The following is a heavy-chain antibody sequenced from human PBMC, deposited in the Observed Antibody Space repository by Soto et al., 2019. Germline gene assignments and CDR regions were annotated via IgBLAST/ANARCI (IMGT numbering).Heavy chain of an antibody. V-gene: IGHV3-74*01. Sequence: GGSLRLSCAASGFTFSSYWMHWVRQAPGKGLVWVSRINSDGSSTSYADSVKGRFTISRDNAKNTLYLQMNSLRAEDTAVYYCARGVYSSSPETGFDYWGQGTLVTVSS. CDR2: INSDGSST. CDR3: ARGVYSSSPETGFDY. CDR1: GFTFSSYW. J-gene: IGHJ4*02. D-gene: IGHD6-13*01.